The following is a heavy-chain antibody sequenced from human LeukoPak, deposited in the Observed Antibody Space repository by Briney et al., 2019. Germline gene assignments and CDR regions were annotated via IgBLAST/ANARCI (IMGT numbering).Heavy chain of an antibody. CDR2: IKFDGNVI. J-gene: IGHJ4*02. CDR1: GFTFSAYW. Sequence: PGGSLRLSCAASGFTFSAYWMYWVRHAPGQGLEYVSRIKFDGNVITYADSVEGRFTIARDNARNIVSLQMSSLRAEDTAVYYCARGIAPEESVAIDYWGQGTLVTVSS. V-gene: IGHV3-74*03. D-gene: IGHD2-15*01. CDR3: ARGIAPEESVAIDY.